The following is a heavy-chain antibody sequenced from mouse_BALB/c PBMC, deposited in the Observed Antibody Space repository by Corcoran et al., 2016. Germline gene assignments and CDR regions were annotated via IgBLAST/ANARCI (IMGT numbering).Heavy chain of an antibody. V-gene: IGHV9-3-1*01. CDR2: INTYTGEP. J-gene: IGHJ4*01. CDR1: VYTFIKYG. Sequence: QSRLVQSGPELKKPGETVKISCNASVYTFIKYGMNWVKQAPGKGLKWMGWINTYTGEPTYADDFKGRFAFSLETSASTAYLQINNLKNEDTATYFCARRAYYGNYMDYWGQGTSVTVSS. D-gene: IGHD2-10*01. CDR3: ARRAYYGNYMDY.